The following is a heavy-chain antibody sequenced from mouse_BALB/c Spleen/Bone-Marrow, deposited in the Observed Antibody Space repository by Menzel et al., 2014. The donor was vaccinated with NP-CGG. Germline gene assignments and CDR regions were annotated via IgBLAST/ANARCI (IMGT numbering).Heavy chain of an antibody. CDR1: GFTFSSYP. J-gene: IGHJ4*01. D-gene: IGHD2-2*01. CDR3: ARRVWSRGGDY. CDR2: ISNGGGST. V-gene: IGHV5-12-2*01. Sequence: EVHLVESGGGLVQPGGSLKLSCAASGFTFSSYPMSWVRQTPEKRLEWVAYISNGGGSTYYPDTVKGRFTISRDNAKNTLYLQMSSLKSEDTAMYYCARRVWSRGGDYWGQGTSVTVSS.